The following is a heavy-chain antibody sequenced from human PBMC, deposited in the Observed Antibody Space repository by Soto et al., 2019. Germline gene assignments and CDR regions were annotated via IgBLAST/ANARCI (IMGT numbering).Heavy chain of an antibody. CDR2: IYHTGST. V-gene: IGHV4-4*02. J-gene: IGHJ6*02. D-gene: IGHD3-10*01. CDR1: GGSINNNNW. CDR3: ARGGLSRVRGVRGSNNMDV. Sequence: QVQLRESGPGLVKPSGTLSLTCAVSGGSINNNNWWSWVRQSPGKGLEWIGEIYHTGSTNYNPSLESRVTMLVDKSKNQISLKVTSVTATDTAVYYCARGGLSRVRGVRGSNNMDVWGQGTTVTVSS.